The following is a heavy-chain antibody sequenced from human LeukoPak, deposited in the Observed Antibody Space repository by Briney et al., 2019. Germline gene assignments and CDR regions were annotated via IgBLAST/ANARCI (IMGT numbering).Heavy chain of an antibody. CDR2: MNPNSGNT. V-gene: IGHV1-8*03. CDR3: ARVFYAKDIVVVPAYYYYYLDV. D-gene: IGHD2-2*01. Sequence: ASVKVSCKASGYTFTSYDINRVRQATGQGLEWMGWMNPNSGNTGYAQKFQGRVTITRNTSISTAYMELSSLRSDDTAVYYCARVFYAKDIVVVPAYYYYYLDVWGKGTTVTVSS. CDR1: GYTFTSYD. J-gene: IGHJ6*03.